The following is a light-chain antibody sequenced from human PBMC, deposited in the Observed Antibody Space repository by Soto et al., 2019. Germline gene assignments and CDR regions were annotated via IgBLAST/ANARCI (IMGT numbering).Light chain of an antibody. V-gene: IGKV1-13*02. Sequence: GDRVTITCRASQDISSALAWYQQKPGQAPKLLIYDASSLESGVPSRFSGSGSGTDFTLTISSLQPEDFATYYCQQFNSYPRTFGPGTKVDIK. CDR1: QDISSA. J-gene: IGKJ3*01. CDR3: QQFNSYPRT. CDR2: DAS.